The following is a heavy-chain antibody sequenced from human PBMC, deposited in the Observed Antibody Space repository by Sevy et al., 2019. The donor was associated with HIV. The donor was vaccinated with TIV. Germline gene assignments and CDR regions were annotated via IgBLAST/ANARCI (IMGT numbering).Heavy chain of an antibody. D-gene: IGHD3-16*01. V-gene: IGHV4-39*01. CDR3: ARHPLGNWFDL. J-gene: IGHJ5*02. CDR1: GGSISSSRHY. CDR2: RFYSGGA. Sequence: SETLSLTCNVSGGSISSSRHYWGWIRQSPGKSLEWIGSRFYSGGAYYNPSLQSRVTMSVDTSRNQFSLNVNSVTAADTAVYYCARHPLGNWFDLWGQGILVTVSS.